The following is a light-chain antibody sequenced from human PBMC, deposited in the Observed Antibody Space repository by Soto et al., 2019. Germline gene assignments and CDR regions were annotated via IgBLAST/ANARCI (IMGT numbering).Light chain of an antibody. Sequence: QSALTQPRSVSGSPGQSVTISCTGTSSNVGRYKYVSWYQHHPGKAPKLMIYDVTMRPSGVPDRFSGSKSGNTASLTISGLQAEDEADYYCCSYAGTYTYVFGTGTRSPS. J-gene: IGLJ1*01. CDR3: CSYAGTYTYV. CDR1: SSNVGRYKY. CDR2: DVT. V-gene: IGLV2-11*01.